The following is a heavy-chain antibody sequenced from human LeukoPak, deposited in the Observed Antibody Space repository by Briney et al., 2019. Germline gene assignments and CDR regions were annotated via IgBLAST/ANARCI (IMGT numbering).Heavy chain of an antibody. V-gene: IGHV3-21*04. CDR1: GFTFSSYS. CDR2: ISSSSSYI. D-gene: IGHD2-21*02. CDR3: ASLAYCGGDCYKP. Sequence: GGSLRLSCAASGFTFSSYSMNWVRQAPGKGLEWVSSISSSSSYIYYADSVKGRFTISRDNSKNTLYLQMNSLRAEDTAVYYCASLAYCGGDCYKPWGQGTLVTVSS. J-gene: IGHJ5*02.